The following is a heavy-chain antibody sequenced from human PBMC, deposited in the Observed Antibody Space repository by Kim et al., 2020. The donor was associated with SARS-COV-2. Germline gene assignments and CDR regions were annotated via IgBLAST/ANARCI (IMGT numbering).Heavy chain of an antibody. V-gene: IGHV1-46*01. D-gene: IGHD2-15*01. CDR3: ARGLKDIVVVALLDY. J-gene: IGHJ4*02. Sequence: QKFQGRVTMTRDTSTSTVYMELSSLRSEDTAVYYCARGLKDIVVVALLDYWGQGTLVTVSS.